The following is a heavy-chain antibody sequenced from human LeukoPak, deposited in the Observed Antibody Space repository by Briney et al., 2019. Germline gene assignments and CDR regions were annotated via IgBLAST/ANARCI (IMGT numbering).Heavy chain of an antibody. CDR2: ISGDGGST. Sequence: PSETLSLTCTVSGGSIMVAAYSWSWIRQPPGKGLEWVSLISGDGGSTYYADSVKGRFTISRDNSKNSLYLQMNSLRTEDTALSDCSKDGSEYWIHVWLLGVRYFDYWGQGTLVTVSS. D-gene: IGHD5-18*01. CDR1: GGSIMVAAYS. V-gene: IGHV3-43*02. CDR3: SKDGSEYWIHVWLLGVRYFDY. J-gene: IGHJ4*02.